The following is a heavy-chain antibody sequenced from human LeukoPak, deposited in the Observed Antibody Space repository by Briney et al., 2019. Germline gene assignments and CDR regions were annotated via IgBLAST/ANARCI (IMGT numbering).Heavy chain of an antibody. D-gene: IGHD4-23*01. V-gene: IGHV3-66*01. J-gene: IGHJ4*02. CDR1: GFTVSSNY. CDR2: IYSGGST. CDR3: ARVRGPVAPKPPAYYFDY. Sequence: TGGSLRLSCAASGFTVSSNYMSWVRQAPGKGLEWVSVIYSGGSTYYADSVKGRFTISRDNSKNTLYLQMNSLRAEDTAVYYCARVRGPVAPKPPAYYFDYWGQGTLVTVSS.